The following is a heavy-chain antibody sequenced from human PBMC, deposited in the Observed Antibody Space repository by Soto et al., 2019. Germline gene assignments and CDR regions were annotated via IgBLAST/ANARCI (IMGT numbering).Heavy chain of an antibody. Sequence: PGEALKISCKGSGYSFTSYWISWVRQMPGKGLEWMGRIDPSDSYTNYSPSFQGHVTISADKSLSTAYLQWSSLKASDTAMYYCASTVTTVGGMDVWGQGTTVTVS. D-gene: IGHD4-17*01. CDR3: ASTVTTVGGMDV. CDR1: GYSFTSYW. CDR2: IDPSDSYT. J-gene: IGHJ6*02. V-gene: IGHV5-10-1*01.